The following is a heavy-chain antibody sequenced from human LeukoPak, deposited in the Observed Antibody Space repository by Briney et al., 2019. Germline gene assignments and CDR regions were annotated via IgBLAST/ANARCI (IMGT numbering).Heavy chain of an antibody. CDR1: GGSISSSSYY. CDR2: IYYSGST. J-gene: IGHJ1*01. Sequence: SETLSLTCTVSGGSISSSSYYWGWIRQPPGKGLEWIGSIYYSGSTYYNPSLESRVTISVDTSKNQFSLKLSSVTAADTAVYYCARGRGSNMIVVVPPGYAEYFQHWGQGTLVTVSS. V-gene: IGHV4-39*07. CDR3: ARGRGSNMIVVVPPGYAEYFQH. D-gene: IGHD3-22*01.